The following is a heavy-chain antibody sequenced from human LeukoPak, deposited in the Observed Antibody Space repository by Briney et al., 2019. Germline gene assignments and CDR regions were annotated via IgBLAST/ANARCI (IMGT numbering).Heavy chain of an antibody. CDR2: ISSSSSYI. CDR3: ARVKSSYYDFWSGYYDYGMDV. CDR1: GFTFSSYS. Sequence: PGGSLRLSCAASGFTFSSYSMNWVRQAPGKGLEWVSSISSSSSYIYYADSVKGRFTISRDNAKNSLYLQMNSLRAEDTAVYYCARVKSSYYDFWSGYYDYGMDVWGQGTTVTVSS. V-gene: IGHV3-21*01. J-gene: IGHJ6*02. D-gene: IGHD3-3*01.